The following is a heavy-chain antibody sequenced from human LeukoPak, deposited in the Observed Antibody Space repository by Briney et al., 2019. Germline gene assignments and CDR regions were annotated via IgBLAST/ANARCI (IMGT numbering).Heavy chain of an antibody. CDR3: ARGRGLAYYYYYMDV. V-gene: IGHV3-48*03. J-gene: IGHJ6*03. CDR2: IDFSGSTI. Sequence: HPGGSLRLSCAASGFTFSSYAMHWVRQAPGKGLEWVSYIDFSGSTITYADSVKGRFTISRDNAKNSLYLQMNSLRAEDTAVYYCARGRGLAYYYYYMDVWGSGTTVTISS. D-gene: IGHD3-10*01. CDR1: GFTFSSYA.